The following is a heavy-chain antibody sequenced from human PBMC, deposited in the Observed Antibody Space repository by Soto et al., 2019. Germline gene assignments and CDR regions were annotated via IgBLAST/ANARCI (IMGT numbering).Heavy chain of an antibody. CDR3: AREPDYGARSGGMDV. CDR1: GGSISSYY. Sequence: QVQLQESGPGLVKPSETLSLTCTVSGGSISSYYWSWIRQPPGKGLEWIGYIYYSGSTNYNPSLKSRVTTSVDTSKNQFSLNLSFVTAADTAVYYCAREPDYGARSGGMDVWGQGTTVTVSS. V-gene: IGHV4-59*01. CDR2: IYYSGST. J-gene: IGHJ6*02. D-gene: IGHD4-17*01.